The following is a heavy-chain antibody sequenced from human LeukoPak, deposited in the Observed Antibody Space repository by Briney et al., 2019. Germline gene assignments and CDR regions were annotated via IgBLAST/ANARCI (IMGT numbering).Heavy chain of an antibody. J-gene: IGHJ4*02. CDR3: ARGGGWYSY. Sequence: PSETLSLTCTVSGGSISSYYWSWIRQPPGKGLEWIGYIYYSGSTNYNPSLKGRVSISVDTSKNQFSLKLTSVTAADTAVYYCARGGGWYSYWGQGTLVTVSS. D-gene: IGHD6-19*01. CDR2: IYYSGST. V-gene: IGHV4-59*01. CDR1: GGSISSYY.